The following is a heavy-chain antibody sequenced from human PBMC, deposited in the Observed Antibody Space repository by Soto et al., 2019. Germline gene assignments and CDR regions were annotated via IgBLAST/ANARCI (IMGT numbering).Heavy chain of an antibody. D-gene: IGHD5-18*01. Sequence: ASVKVSCKASGYSFTNHYMHWVRQAPGQGLEWMAWINPDSGGTNYAQKFQGGVTVTSDTSISTAYMELSRLRSDDTAVYYCAISGWRGYHDLDYWGLGSLVTVSS. CDR3: AISGWRGYHDLDY. CDR1: GYSFTNHY. J-gene: IGHJ4*02. V-gene: IGHV1-2*02. CDR2: INPDSGGT.